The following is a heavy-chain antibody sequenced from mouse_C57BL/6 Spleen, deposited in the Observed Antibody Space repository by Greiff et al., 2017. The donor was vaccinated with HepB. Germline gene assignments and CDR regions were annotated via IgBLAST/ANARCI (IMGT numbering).Heavy chain of an antibody. CDR2: ISYDGSN. CDR3: ARDLDYYGSSYVGYAMDY. Sequence: EVQLVESGPGLVKPSQSLSLTCSVTGYSITSGYYWNWIRQFPGNKLEWMGYISYDGSNNYNPSLKNRISITRDTSKNQFFLKLNSVTTEDTATYYCARDLDYYGSSYVGYAMDYWGQGTSVTVSS. D-gene: IGHD1-1*01. CDR1: GYSITSGYY. V-gene: IGHV3-6*01. J-gene: IGHJ4*01.